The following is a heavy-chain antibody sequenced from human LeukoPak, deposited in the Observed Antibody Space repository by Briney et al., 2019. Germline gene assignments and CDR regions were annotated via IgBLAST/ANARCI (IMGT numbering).Heavy chain of an antibody. CDR1: DLILSNYW. CDR2: IKQDGTKK. D-gene: IGHD3-22*01. CDR3: ARESQDSSGFSFFDH. V-gene: IGHV3-7*03. Sequence: GGSLRLSCAAFDLILSNYWMSWVRQVPGKGLEWVANIKQDGTKKYYVDSVKGRFTVSRDNAQNSLYLQMNSLRAEDSAIYYCARESQDSSGFSFFDHWGQGTPVTVSS. J-gene: IGHJ4*02.